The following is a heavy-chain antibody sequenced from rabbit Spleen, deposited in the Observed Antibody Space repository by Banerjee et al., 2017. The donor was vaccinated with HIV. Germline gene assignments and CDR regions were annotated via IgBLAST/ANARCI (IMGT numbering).Heavy chain of an antibody. D-gene: IGHD8-1*01. Sequence: QEQLVESGGGLVQPEGSLTLTCKASGVSFSVSSYMCWVRQAPGKGLEWIACIEAGTSGFTYFANWAKGRFTISMTSSTTVTLQMTSLTVADTATYFCARDTGSSFSSYGMDLWGPGTLVTVS. CDR2: IEAGTSGFT. J-gene: IGHJ6*01. CDR1: GVSFSVSSY. CDR3: ARDTGSSFSSYGMDL. V-gene: IGHV1S45*01.